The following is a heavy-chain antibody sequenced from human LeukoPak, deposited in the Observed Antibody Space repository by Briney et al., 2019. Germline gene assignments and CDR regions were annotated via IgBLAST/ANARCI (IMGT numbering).Heavy chain of an antibody. CDR1: GYTFTSYY. CDR2: INPNSGDT. CDR3: ARGAVPRTEGYYFDY. Sequence: ASVKVSCKASGYTFTSYYMHWVRQAPGQGLEWMGWINPNSGDTNYAQKFQGRVTMTRDTSISTAHMELSRLRSDDTAVFYCARGAVPRTEGYYFDYWGQGALVTVSS. V-gene: IGHV1-2*02. J-gene: IGHJ4*02. D-gene: IGHD1/OR15-1a*01.